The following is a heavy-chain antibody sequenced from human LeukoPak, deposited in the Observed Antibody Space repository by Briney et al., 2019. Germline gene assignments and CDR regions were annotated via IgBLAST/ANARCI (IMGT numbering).Heavy chain of an antibody. CDR2: MNPNSGNT. V-gene: IGHV1-8*03. CDR1: GYTFTSYD. CDR3: ARGGGRARRGGSYHFDY. D-gene: IGHD1-26*01. Sequence: ASVKVSCKASGYTFTSYDINWVRQATGQGLEWMGWMNPNSGNTGYAQKFQGRVTITRNTSISTAYMELSSLRSEDTAVYYCARGGGRARRGGSYHFDYWGQGTLVTVSS. J-gene: IGHJ4*02.